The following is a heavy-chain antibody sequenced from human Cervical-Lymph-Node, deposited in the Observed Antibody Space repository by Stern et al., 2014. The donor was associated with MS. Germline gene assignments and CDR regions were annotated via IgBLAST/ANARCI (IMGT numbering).Heavy chain of an antibody. CDR3: ASWGTARPRFDY. CDR1: GGSISRDNYH. Sequence: QLQESGPGLVKPSQTLSLTCTVSGGSISRDNYHWTWIRQAAGKGLQWVGRLSDSGNTNFNPSLKSRVTISVDRSTNQFSLKVSSVTAADTAVYYCASWGTARPRFDYWGQGALVTVSS. D-gene: IGHD6-6*01. J-gene: IGHJ4*02. CDR2: LSDSGNT. V-gene: IGHV4-61*02.